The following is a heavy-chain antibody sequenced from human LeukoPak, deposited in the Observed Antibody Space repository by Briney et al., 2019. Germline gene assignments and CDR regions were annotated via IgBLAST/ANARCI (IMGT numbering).Heavy chain of an antibody. CDR1: GYTFTSYG. D-gene: IGHD6-19*01. J-gene: IGHJ4*02. CDR3: ARDPARIIAVAGTDFWTGTAYDY. V-gene: IGHV1-18*01. CDR2: ISAYNGNT. Sequence: AASVKVSCKASGYTFTSYGISWVRQAPGQGLEWMGWISAYNGNTNYAQKLQGRVTMTTDTSTSTAYMELRSLRSDDTAVYYCARDPARIIAVAGTDFWTGTAYDYWGQGTLVTVSS.